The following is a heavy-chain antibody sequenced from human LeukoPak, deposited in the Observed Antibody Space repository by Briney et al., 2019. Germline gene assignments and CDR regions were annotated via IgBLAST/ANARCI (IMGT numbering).Heavy chain of an antibody. J-gene: IGHJ5*02. V-gene: IGHV5-51*01. CDR3: ARRPGIAAAGTWFDP. Sequence: GESLKISCKGSGYSFTSYWIGWVRQMPGKGLEWMGIIYPGDSDTRYSPSFQGQVTISADKSISTAYLQWSSLKASDTAMYYCARRPGIAAAGTWFDPWGQGTLVTVSS. D-gene: IGHD6-13*01. CDR1: GYSFTSYW. CDR2: IYPGDSDT.